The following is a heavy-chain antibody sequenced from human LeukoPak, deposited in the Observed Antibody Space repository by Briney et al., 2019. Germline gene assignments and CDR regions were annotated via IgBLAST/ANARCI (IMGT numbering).Heavy chain of an antibody. CDR2: IGGGGGAT. CDR3: AKAVSYVYTNWGSAQFDY. Sequence: GGSLRLSCTASGFTFNSYAMTWVRQASGKGLEWVSGIGGGGGATYYADSVNGRFTISRDDSTSALYLQMNSLRAEDTALYYCAKAVSYVYTNWGSAQFDYWGQGTLVTVSS. J-gene: IGHJ4*02. D-gene: IGHD7-27*01. V-gene: IGHV3-23*01. CDR1: GFTFNSYA.